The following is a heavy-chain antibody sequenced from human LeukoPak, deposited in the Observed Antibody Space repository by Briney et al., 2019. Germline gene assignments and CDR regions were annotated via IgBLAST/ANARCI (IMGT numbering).Heavy chain of an antibody. Sequence: SVTVSCKASGGTFSSYAISWVRQAPGHGLEWMGGIIPIFGTANYAQKFQGRVTITADKSTSTAYMELSSLRSEDTAVYYCAREEGYCSGGSCYSYGNWFDPWGQGTLVTVSS. CDR1: GGTFSSYA. CDR2: IIPIFGTA. CDR3: AREEGYCSGGSCYSYGNWFDP. D-gene: IGHD2-15*01. V-gene: IGHV1-69*06. J-gene: IGHJ5*02.